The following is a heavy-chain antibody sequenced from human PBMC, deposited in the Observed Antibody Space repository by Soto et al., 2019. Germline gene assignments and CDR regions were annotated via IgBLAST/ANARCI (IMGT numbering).Heavy chain of an antibody. J-gene: IGHJ6*02. CDR1: GYTVTSYA. CDR3: ASLYSGAYYYGMDV. D-gene: IGHD2-15*01. Sequence: ASVKVSCKASGYTVTSYAMHWVRQAPGQRLEWMGWINAGNGNTKYSQKFQGRVTITRDTSASTAYMELSSLRSEDTAVYYCASLYSGAYYYGMDVWGQGTTVTVSS. V-gene: IGHV1-3*01. CDR2: INAGNGNT.